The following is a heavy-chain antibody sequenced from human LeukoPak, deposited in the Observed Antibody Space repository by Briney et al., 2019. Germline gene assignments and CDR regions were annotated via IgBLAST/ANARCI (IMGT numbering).Heavy chain of an antibody. D-gene: IGHD5-18*01. Sequence: GGSLRLSCAASGFTFTNYAMSWVRQAPGKGLEWVSGISGGGGSTYYADSVKGRFTISKDNSKNTLYLQMNSLRAEDTAVYYCARDEYSYGINYFDYWGQGTLVTVSS. CDR3: ARDEYSYGINYFDY. CDR1: GFTFTNYA. V-gene: IGHV3-23*01. CDR2: ISGGGGST. J-gene: IGHJ4*02.